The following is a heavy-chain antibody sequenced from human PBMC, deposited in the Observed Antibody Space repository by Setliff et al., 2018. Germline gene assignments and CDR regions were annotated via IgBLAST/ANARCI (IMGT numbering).Heavy chain of an antibody. CDR2: FIPVLSSA. Sequence: KVSCKASAYTFTVYYIHWVRQAPGQGLEWMGRFIPVLSSADYSQRFQGRVTFTADESTTTVFMELSSLRSEDTAVYFCARWLSSDPFDIWGQGTVVTVSS. CDR1: AYTFTVYY. D-gene: IGHD5-12*01. V-gene: IGHV1-69*11. J-gene: IGHJ3*02. CDR3: ARWLSSDPFDI.